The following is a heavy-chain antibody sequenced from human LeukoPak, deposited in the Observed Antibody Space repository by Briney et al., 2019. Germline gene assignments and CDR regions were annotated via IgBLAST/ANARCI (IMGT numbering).Heavy chain of an antibody. CDR1: GGSFSGYY. Sequence: PSETLSLTCAVYGGSFSGYYWSWIRQPPGKGLEWIGEINHSGSTNYNPSLKSRVTISVDTSKNQFSLKLSSVTAADAAVYYCARISAIAALYWGQGTLVTVSS. CDR3: ARISAIAALY. D-gene: IGHD6-13*01. J-gene: IGHJ4*02. V-gene: IGHV4-34*01. CDR2: INHSGST.